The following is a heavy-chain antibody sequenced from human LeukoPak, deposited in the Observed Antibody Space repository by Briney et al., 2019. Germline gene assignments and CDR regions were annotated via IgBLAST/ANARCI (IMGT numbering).Heavy chain of an antibody. J-gene: IGHJ5*02. Sequence: ASVKVSCKASGGTFNNYAISWVRQAPGQGLEWMGGIIHIFGTTNYAQKFQDRVTITADESTRTAWMELSSLTSEDTAVYYCAISSSGYTYGYVSGWFDPWGQGTLVIVSS. CDR2: IIHIFGTT. V-gene: IGHV1-69*13. D-gene: IGHD5-18*01. CDR1: GGTFNNYA. CDR3: AISSSGYTYGYVSGWFDP.